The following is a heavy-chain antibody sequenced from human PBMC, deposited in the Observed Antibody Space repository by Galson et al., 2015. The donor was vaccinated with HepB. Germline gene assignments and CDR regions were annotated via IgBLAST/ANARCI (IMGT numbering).Heavy chain of an antibody. Sequence: SLRLSCAASGFTFSDYYMSWIRQAPGKGLEWVSYISSSSSYTNYADSVKGRFTISRDNAKNSLYLQMNSLRAEDTAVYYCARRMAYCSSTSCYKPSFDYWGQGTLVTVSS. CDR1: GFTFSDYY. J-gene: IGHJ4*02. D-gene: IGHD2-2*02. CDR2: ISSSSSYT. V-gene: IGHV3-11*06. CDR3: ARRMAYCSSTSCYKPSFDY.